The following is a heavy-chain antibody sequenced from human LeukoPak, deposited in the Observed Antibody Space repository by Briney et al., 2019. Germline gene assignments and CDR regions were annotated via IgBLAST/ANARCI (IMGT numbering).Heavy chain of an antibody. D-gene: IGHD3-3*01. Sequence: GGSLRLSCAAAGFTFSNYNMIWVRQAPGKGLKRVSDISSSRSNINYADSVKGRFTISRDNARNSLYLLMNSLTAEDTAVYYCARVLANYYYMDVWGKGTTVTVSS. J-gene: IGHJ6*03. CDR1: GFTFSNYN. CDR2: ISSSRSNI. V-gene: IGHV3-48*04. CDR3: ARVLANYYYMDV.